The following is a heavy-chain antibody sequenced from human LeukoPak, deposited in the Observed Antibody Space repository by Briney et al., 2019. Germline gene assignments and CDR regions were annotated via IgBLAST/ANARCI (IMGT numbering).Heavy chain of an antibody. Sequence: PGGSLRLSCAAPGFTFSSSAMSWVRQAPGKGLEGVSSISGSGSGGSTYYADSVKGRFTISRDNSKNTLYLQMNSLRAEDTAVYYCAKSGYNRFDYWGQGTLVTVSS. D-gene: IGHD5-24*01. CDR2: ISGSGSGGST. V-gene: IGHV3-23*01. CDR1: GFTFSSSA. J-gene: IGHJ4*02. CDR3: AKSGYNRFDY.